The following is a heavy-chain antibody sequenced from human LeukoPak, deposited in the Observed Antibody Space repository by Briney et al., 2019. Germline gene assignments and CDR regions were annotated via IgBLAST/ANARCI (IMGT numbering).Heavy chain of an antibody. J-gene: IGHJ5*02. V-gene: IGHV1-8*01. CDR3: ARARYCSSTSCYRVNWFDP. CDR1: GYTFTSYD. D-gene: IGHD2-2*02. Sequence: ASVKVSCKASGYTFTSYDINWVRQATGQGLEWMGWMNPNSGNTGYAQKFQGRVTMTRNTSISTAYMELSSPRSEDTAVYYCARARYCSSTSCYRVNWFDPWGQGTLVTVSS. CDR2: MNPNSGNT.